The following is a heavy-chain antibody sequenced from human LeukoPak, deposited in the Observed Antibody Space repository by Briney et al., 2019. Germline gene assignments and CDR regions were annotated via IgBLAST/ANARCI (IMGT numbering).Heavy chain of an antibody. Sequence: SETLSLTCTVSGGSISSINYYWSWIRQPAGKGLEWIGRIYTSGSTNYNPSLKSRVTISVDTSKNQFSLKLSSVTAADTAVYYCARGGYYYGSGSYYTRLRSYMDVWGKGTTVTISS. CDR2: IYTSGST. CDR3: ARGGYYYGSGSYYTRLRSYMDV. J-gene: IGHJ6*03. V-gene: IGHV4-61*02. D-gene: IGHD3-10*01. CDR1: GGSISSINYY.